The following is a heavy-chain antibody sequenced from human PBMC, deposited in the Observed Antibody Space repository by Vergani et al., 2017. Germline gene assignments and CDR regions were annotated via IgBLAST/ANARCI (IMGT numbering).Heavy chain of an antibody. D-gene: IGHD3-10*01. V-gene: IGHV3-30*03. J-gene: IGHJ6*02. CDR3: ARDGNDLYYYGSGSQGMDV. CDR1: GFTFSSYS. Sequence: VQLVESGGGLVQPGGSLRLSCAASGFTFSSYSMNWVRQAPGKGLEWVAVISYDGSNKYYADSVKGRFTISRDNSKNSLYLQMNSLRAEDTAVYYCARDGNDLYYYGSGSQGMDVWGQGTTVTVSS. CDR2: ISYDGSNK.